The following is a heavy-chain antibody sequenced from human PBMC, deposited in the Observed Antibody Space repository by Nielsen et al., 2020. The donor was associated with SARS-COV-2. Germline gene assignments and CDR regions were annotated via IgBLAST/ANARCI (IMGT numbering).Heavy chain of an antibody. Sequence: SETLSLTCTVSGGSISSYYWSWIRQPPGKGLEWIGYIYYSGSTSYNPSLKSRVTISVDTSKNQFSLKLSSVTAADTAVYYCASSADFWSGYPDYWGQGTLVTVSS. CDR1: GGSISSYY. D-gene: IGHD3-3*01. CDR3: ASSADFWSGYPDY. J-gene: IGHJ4*02. CDR2: IYYSGST. V-gene: IGHV4-59*13.